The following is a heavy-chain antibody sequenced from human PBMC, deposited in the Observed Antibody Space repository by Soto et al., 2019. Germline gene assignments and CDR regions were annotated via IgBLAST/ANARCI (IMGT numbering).Heavy chain of an antibody. Sequence: SVKVSCKASGGTFSSYAISWVRQAPGQGLEWMGGIIPILGTANYAQKFQGRVTITADESTSTAYMELSSLRSEDTAVYYCARVYYDAFDIWGQGTMVTVSS. J-gene: IGHJ3*02. CDR3: ARVYYDAFDI. CDR2: IIPILGTA. V-gene: IGHV1-69*13. D-gene: IGHD2-8*01. CDR1: GGTFSSYA.